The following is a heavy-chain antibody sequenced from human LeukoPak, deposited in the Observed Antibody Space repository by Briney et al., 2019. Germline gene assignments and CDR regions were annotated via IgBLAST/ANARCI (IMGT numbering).Heavy chain of an antibody. V-gene: IGHV3-7*01. CDR3: ARPRITMVRGVTQALYFQH. CDR1: GFTFSSYW. CDR2: IKQDGSEK. D-gene: IGHD3-10*01. Sequence: SGGSLRLSCAASGFTFSSYWMSWVRQAPGKGLEWVANIKQDGSEKYYVDSVKGRFTISRDNAKNSLYLQMNSLRAEDTAVYYCARPRITMVRGVTQALYFQHWGQGTLVTVSS. J-gene: IGHJ1*01.